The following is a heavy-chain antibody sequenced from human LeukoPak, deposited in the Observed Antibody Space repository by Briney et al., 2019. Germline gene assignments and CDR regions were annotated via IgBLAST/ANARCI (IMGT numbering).Heavy chain of an antibody. CDR3: ALSIAAQLDY. J-gene: IGHJ4*02. Sequence: PGGSLRLSCAASGFTFSSYSMNWVRQAPGKGLEWVSSISSSSSYIYYADSVKGRFTISRDNAKNSLYLQMNSLRAEDTAVYYCALSIAAQLDYWGQGTLVTVSS. CDR1: GFTFSSYS. CDR2: ISSSSSYI. V-gene: IGHV3-21*01. D-gene: IGHD6-6*01.